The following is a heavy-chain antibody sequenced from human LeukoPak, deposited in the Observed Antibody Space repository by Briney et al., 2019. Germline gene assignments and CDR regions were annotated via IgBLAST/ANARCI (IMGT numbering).Heavy chain of an antibody. CDR3: AGERGPYYHYFDY. D-gene: IGHD1-26*01. CDR2: NYYTGST. V-gene: IGHV4-34*01. Sequence: PSETLSLTCAVYGGSFSGYYWSWVRQPPGKGLEWIGSNYYTGSTYYNSSLKSRVTISVDTSKNQFSLNLTSVTASDTAVYYCAGERGPYYHYFDYWGQGTLVTVSS. CDR1: GGSFSGYY. J-gene: IGHJ4*02.